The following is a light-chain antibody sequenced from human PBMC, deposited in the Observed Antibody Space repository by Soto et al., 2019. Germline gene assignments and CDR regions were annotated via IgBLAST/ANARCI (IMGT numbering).Light chain of an antibody. CDR1: ESVSTY. J-gene: IGKJ3*01. CDR2: GAS. V-gene: IGKV3-11*01. Sequence: EIVMTQSPGTLSVSPGERATLSCRATESVSTYLAWYQQKPGRAPRLLIYGASTRATGIPARFSGSGSGTDFNLTISSLEPEDFAVYYCQQRSDWPLTFGPGTKVDIK. CDR3: QQRSDWPLT.